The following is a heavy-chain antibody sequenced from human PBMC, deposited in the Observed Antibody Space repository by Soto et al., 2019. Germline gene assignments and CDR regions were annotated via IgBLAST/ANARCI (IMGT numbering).Heavy chain of an antibody. CDR3: ERGPIMVTSSMDL. D-gene: IGHD2-8*01. J-gene: IGHJ6*02. CDR1: GFIFSSYA. Sequence: QVQLVESGGGVVQPGRSLRLSCAASGFIFSSYAMHWVRQAPGQGLEWVAVISFDEIDKYYADSVKGRFTISRDNSKNTLYLQMNSLRVDDTAVYYCERGPIMVTSSMDLWGQGTTVTVSS. V-gene: IGHV3-30*04. CDR2: ISFDEIDK.